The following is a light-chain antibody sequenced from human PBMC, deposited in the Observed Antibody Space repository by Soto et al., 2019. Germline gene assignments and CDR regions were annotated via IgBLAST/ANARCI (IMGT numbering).Light chain of an antibody. Sequence: QSVLTQPPSASGTPGQRVTISCSGSNFNIGSNTVNWYQQVPGTAPKLLIYSNGQRPSGVPDRFSGSKSGTSASLAISGLQSDDEADYYCAGWDDSLDGWVFGGGTKLTVL. V-gene: IGLV1-44*01. CDR1: NFNIGSNT. CDR3: AGWDDSLDGWV. CDR2: SNG. J-gene: IGLJ3*02.